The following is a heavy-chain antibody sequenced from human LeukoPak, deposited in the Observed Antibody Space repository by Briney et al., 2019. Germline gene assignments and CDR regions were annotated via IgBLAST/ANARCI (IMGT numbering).Heavy chain of an antibody. Sequence: ASVKVSCKASGYTFTSYGINWVRQAPGQGLEWMGWISAHNGNTKYAQNLQGRVTMTTDTSTSTAYMELRSLRSDDTAVYYCAGGIGWYTNCCYFFLFGPWGQGTL. V-gene: IGHV1-18*01. CDR3: AGGIGWYTNCCYFFLFGP. CDR1: GYTFTSYG. CDR2: ISAHNGNT. J-gene: IGHJ5*02. D-gene: IGHD2-2*02.